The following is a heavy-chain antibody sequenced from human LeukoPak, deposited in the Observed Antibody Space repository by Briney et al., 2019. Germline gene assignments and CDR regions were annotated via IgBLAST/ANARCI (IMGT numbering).Heavy chain of an antibody. V-gene: IGHV1-69*13. J-gene: IGHJ4*02. CDR2: IIPIFGTA. D-gene: IGHD3-9*01. CDR3: ARDSRYFHKLDY. Sequence: SVKVSCKASGGTFSSYAISWVRQAPGQGLEWMGGIIPIFGTANYAQKFQGRVTITADESTSTAYMELSSLRSEDTAVYYYARDSRYFHKLDYWGQGTLVTVSS. CDR1: GGTFSSYA.